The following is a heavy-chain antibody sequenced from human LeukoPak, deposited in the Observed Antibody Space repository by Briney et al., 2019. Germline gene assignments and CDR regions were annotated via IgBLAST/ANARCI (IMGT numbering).Heavy chain of an antibody. CDR2: IRSSSTTI. J-gene: IGHJ4*02. D-gene: IGHD2-8*02. V-gene: IGHV3-48*04. Sequence: GGSLRLSCAASGFTFSSYNMNWVRQAPGKGLEWVSYIRSSSTTIYYADSVKGRFTISRDNAKNSLYLQMNSLRAEDTALYYCARVDESTGHYDYWGQGTLVTVSS. CDR1: GFTFSSYN. CDR3: ARVDESTGHYDY.